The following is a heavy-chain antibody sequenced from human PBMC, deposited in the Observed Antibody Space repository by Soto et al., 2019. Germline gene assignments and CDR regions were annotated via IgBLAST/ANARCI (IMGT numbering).Heavy chain of an antibody. V-gene: IGHV1-2*04. Sequence: GASVKVSCKASGYTFTGYYMHWVRQAPGQGLEWMGWINPNSGGTNYAQKFQGWVTMTRDTSISTAYMELCRLRSDDTAVYYCARDPGHSSSVIFDYWGQGTLVTVSS. D-gene: IGHD6-13*01. CDR3: ARDPGHSSSVIFDY. J-gene: IGHJ4*02. CDR2: INPNSGGT. CDR1: GYTFTGYY.